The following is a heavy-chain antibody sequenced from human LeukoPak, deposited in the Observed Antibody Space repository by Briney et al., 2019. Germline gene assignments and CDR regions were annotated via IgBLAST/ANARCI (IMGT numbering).Heavy chain of an antibody. CDR1: GYSFTNYA. CDR3: ARDGYCSGGSCYSVY. V-gene: IGHV7-4-1*02. CDR2: INTNTGNP. D-gene: IGHD2-15*01. J-gene: IGHJ4*02. Sequence: ASVKVSCKASGYSFTNYAMNWVRQAPGQGLEWMGWINTNTGNPTYAQGFTGRFVFSLDTSVSTAYLQISSLKAEDTAVYYCARDGYCSGGSCYSVYWGQGTLVTVSS.